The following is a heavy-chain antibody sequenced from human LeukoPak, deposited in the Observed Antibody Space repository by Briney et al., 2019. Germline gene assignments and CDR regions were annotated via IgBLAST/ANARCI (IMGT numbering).Heavy chain of an antibody. D-gene: IGHD3-9*01. CDR3: AKSEMDYDILTGHDAFDI. CDR1: GFTFSSYA. J-gene: IGHJ3*02. CDR2: ISGSGGST. Sequence: PGGSLRLSCAASGFTFSSYAMSWVRQAPGKGLEWVSAISGSGGSTYYADFVKGRFTISRENSKNTLYLQMHSLRAEDTALYYCAKSEMDYDILTGHDAFDIWGQGTMVTVSS. V-gene: IGHV3-23*01.